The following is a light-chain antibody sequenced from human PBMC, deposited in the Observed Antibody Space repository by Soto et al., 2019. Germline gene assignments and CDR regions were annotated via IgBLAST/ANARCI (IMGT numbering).Light chain of an antibody. CDR1: QSVSSY. J-gene: IGKJ3*01. V-gene: IGKV3-11*01. CDR2: DAS. Sequence: EMVLTQSPATLSLSPGERATLSCRASQSVSSYLAWYQQKPGQAPRLLVYDASNRATGIPARFSGSGSGTDFTLTISILEPEDFAVYYCQQRSNWPPVFTFGPGTKVHIK. CDR3: QQRSNWPPVFT.